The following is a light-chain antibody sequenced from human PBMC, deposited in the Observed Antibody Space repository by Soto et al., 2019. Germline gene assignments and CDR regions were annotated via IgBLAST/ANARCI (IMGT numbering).Light chain of an antibody. CDR2: GAS. J-gene: IGKJ5*01. V-gene: IGKV3-20*01. CDR3: QQYDNSIT. Sequence: EIVLTQSPGTLSLSPGETATLSWRASQSVSSNNLAWYHQKPGQTPSLLIYGASTRATGIPDRFSGSGSGTDFTLTISRLEPEDFTVYYCQQYDNSITFGQGTRLEIE. CDR1: QSVSSNN.